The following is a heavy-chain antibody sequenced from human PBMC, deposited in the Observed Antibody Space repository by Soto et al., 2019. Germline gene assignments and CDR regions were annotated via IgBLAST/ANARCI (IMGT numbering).Heavy chain of an antibody. J-gene: IGHJ2*01. CDR1: GGTLSDYH. CDR2: ISSSSSYT. CDR3: ARVSFTATGYFDL. V-gene: IGHV3-11*05. D-gene: IGHD2-15*01. Sequence: GGALRLPCAGSGGTLSDYHNSLIRQVPWKGLELVSYISSSSSYTNYADSVKGRFTISRDNAKNSLYLQMNSLRADDTAVYYCARVSFTATGYFDLWGRGTLVTVSS.